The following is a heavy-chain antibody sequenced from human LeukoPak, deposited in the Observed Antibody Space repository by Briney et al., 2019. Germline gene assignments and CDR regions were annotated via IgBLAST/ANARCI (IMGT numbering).Heavy chain of an antibody. CDR2: IHYSGST. D-gene: IGHD2-8*02. J-gene: IGHJ2*01. V-gene: IGHV4-39*07. Sequence: PSETLSLTCTVSGGSITSGTYFWGWIRQPPGKGLEWIGSIHYSGSTYYNPSLKSRVTVSIDTSKNQFSLKVTSVTAADTAVYFCARRLAGGGFYKWYFDLWGRGTLVTVSS. CDR3: ARRLAGGGFYKWYFDL. CDR1: GGSITSGTYF.